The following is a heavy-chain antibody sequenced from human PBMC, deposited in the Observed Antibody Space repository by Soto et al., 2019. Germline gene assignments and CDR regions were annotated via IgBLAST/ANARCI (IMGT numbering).Heavy chain of an antibody. CDR2: ISNDGSNK. V-gene: IGHV3-30*18. J-gene: IGHJ4*02. CDR1: GFSFSTYG. CDR3: AKGFGNYSAFDY. Sequence: QVHLVESGGGVVQPGRSLRLSCAASGFSFSTYGMHWVRQAPGKGLEWVAFISNDGSNKYYADSVKGRFTISRDNSKNSLDLQMNSLRAEATAVYYCAKGFGNYSAFDYWGQGTLVTVSS. D-gene: IGHD1-26*01.